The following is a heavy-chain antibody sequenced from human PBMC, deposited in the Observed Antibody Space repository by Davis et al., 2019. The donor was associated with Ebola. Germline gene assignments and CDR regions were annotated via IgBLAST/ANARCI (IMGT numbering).Heavy chain of an antibody. CDR1: GGTFSSYA. D-gene: IGHD6-6*01. Sequence: ASVKVSCKASGGTFSSYAISWVRQAPGQRLEWMGWINAGNGNTKYSQKLQGRVTMTTDTSTSTAYMELRSLRSDDTAVYYCERDNGGSSPHYYYYYYGMDVWGQGATVTVSS. V-gene: IGHV1-18*01. J-gene: IGHJ6*02. CDR2: INAGNGNT. CDR3: ERDNGGSSPHYYYYYYGMDV.